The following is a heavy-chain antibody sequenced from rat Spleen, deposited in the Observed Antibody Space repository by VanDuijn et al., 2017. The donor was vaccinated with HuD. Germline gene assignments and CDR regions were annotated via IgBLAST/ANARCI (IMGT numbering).Heavy chain of an antibody. Sequence: EVQLVESGGGLVQPGRSLKLSCVASGFTFNNYWMTWIRQAPGKGLEWVASITNTGGNIYYPDSVKGRFTISRDTAQNTLYLQMNSLQTEDTATYYCASSLLGALFDYWGQGVMVTVSS. V-gene: IGHV5-31*01. CDR2: ITNTGGNI. D-gene: IGHD5-1*01. J-gene: IGHJ2*01. CDR1: GFTFNNYW. CDR3: ASSLLGALFDY.